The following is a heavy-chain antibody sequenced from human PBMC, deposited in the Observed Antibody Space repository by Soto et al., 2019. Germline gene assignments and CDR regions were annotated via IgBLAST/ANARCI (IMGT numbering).Heavy chain of an antibody. D-gene: IGHD6-19*01. CDR3: AKAMYGSTRWFFDY. CDR2: ITAGGDNT. Sequence: EVQLSESGGGLVQPGGSLRLSCAVSGFGFRNYAMGWVRQVPEKGLEWVSSITAGGDNTFFADSVKGRFTISRDNFRTTLYLHMDSLRAEDSAVYFCAKAMYGSTRWFFDYWGQGTQVTVSS. CDR1: GFGFRNYA. J-gene: IGHJ4*02. V-gene: IGHV3-23*01.